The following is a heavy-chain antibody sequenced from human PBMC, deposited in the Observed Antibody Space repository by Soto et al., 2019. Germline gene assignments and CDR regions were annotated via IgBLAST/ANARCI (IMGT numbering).Heavy chain of an antibody. Sequence: PSETLSLTCTVSGGSISSGDYYWSWIRQPPGKGLEWIGYIYYSGSTYYNPSLKSRVTISVDTSKNQFSLKLSSVTAADTAVYYCASVNHGYYYFEYWGQGTLVTVSS. CDR1: GGSISSGDYY. CDR2: IYYSGST. D-gene: IGHD3-22*01. CDR3: ASVNHGYYYFEY. J-gene: IGHJ4*02. V-gene: IGHV4-30-4*01.